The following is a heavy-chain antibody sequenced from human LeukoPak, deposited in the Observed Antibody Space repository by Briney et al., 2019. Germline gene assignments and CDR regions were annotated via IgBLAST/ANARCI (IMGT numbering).Heavy chain of an antibody. CDR1: NYSISNSLY. Sequence: TLSLTCSGSNYSISNSLYWGWLRQPPGRALEWLALIYWDDDRRYSPSLKSRLTITKDTSKNQVVLTITNMDPVDTATYFCAHRKNYYDSSVFDNWGQGTLVTVSS. V-gene: IGHV2-5*02. CDR2: IYWDDDR. CDR3: AHRKNYYDSSVFDN. J-gene: IGHJ4*02. D-gene: IGHD3-22*01.